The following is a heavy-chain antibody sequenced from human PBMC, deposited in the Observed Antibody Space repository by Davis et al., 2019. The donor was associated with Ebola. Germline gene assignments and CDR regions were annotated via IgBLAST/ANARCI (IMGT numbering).Heavy chain of an antibody. J-gene: IGHJ6*02. Sequence: SVKVSCKAPGGTFSSYSIIWVRQAPGQGLEWMGGFIPVYGAANYAQKFQGRVTLTADESASTAYMELSSLTSENTAVYYCARVRGYCNSTSCPAYGMDVWGQGTTVTVSS. V-gene: IGHV1-69*13. CDR1: GGTFSSYS. D-gene: IGHD2-2*01. CDR3: ARVRGYCNSTSCPAYGMDV. CDR2: FIPVYGAA.